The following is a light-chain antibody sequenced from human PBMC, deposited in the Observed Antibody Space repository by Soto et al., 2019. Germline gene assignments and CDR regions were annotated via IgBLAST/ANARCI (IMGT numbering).Light chain of an antibody. CDR1: STDFVSYNR. Sequence: QSALTQPPSVSGSPGQSVTISCTGTSTDFVSYNRVSWYQQPPGTAPKLMIYEVSKRPSGVPDRFSGSKSGNTAYLNISGLQAADEADYYCSLYTSENAYVFGTGTKVTVL. J-gene: IGLJ1*01. V-gene: IGLV2-18*01. CDR3: SLYTSENAYV. CDR2: EVS.